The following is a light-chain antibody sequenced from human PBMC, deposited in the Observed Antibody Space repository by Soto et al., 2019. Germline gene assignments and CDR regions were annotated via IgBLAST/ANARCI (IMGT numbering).Light chain of an antibody. CDR3: SSYAGSNIVV. V-gene: IGLV2-8*01. CDR1: SSDVGGYNY. CDR2: DVS. Sequence: QSALTQPPSASGSPGQSVTISCTGSSSDVGGYNYVSWYQQHPGKAPKLMIYDVSKRPSGVPDRFSGSNSGNTASLTVSVLQAEDEADYYCSSYAGSNIVVFGGGTKLTVL. J-gene: IGLJ2*01.